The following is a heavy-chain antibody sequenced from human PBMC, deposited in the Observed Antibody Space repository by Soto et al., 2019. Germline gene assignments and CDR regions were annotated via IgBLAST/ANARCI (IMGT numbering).Heavy chain of an antibody. CDR1: GFTFSNYR. CDR2: ISGSGKDT. CDR3: ARVHLVRTSSYYCGMDV. V-gene: IGHV3-21*06. J-gene: IGHJ6*02. D-gene: IGHD6-6*01. Sequence: VDLVESGGGLVKPGGALTLSLATSGFTFSNYRINLVRQAPGKGLEGVASISGSGKDTFYRDSVKGRFTISRDNAESSLVLQMNSLTVDDTAVYHCARVHLVRTSSYYCGMDVWGPGTTVTVSS.